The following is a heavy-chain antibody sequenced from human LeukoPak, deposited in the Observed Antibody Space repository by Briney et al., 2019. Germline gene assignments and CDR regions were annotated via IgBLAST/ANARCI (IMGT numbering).Heavy chain of an antibody. J-gene: IGHJ3*02. Sequence: GGSLRLSCAASGFTFNNYPMGWVRQAPGKGLEWLSAIGGEKSGSWTKSADSVKGRFTISRDNSKNTLYLQMNSLRAEDTAVYYCARESRTTVTTSAFDIWGQGTMVTVSS. D-gene: IGHD4-17*01. CDR1: GFTFNNYP. CDR2: IGGEKSGSWT. V-gene: IGHV3-23*01. CDR3: ARESRTTVTTSAFDI.